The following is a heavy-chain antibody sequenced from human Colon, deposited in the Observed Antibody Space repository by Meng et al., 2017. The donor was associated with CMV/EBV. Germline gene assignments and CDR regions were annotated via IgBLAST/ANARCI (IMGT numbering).Heavy chain of an antibody. CDR2: INPNSGNT. Sequence: ASVKVSCKASGYTFTSYDINWVRQATGQGLEWMGWINPNSGNTGYAQKFQGRVTMTRNTSISTAYMELRSLRSEDTAVYYCARMFAASSGWFDPWGQGTLVTVSS. J-gene: IGHJ5*02. CDR3: ARMFAASSGWFDP. D-gene: IGHD6-6*01. CDR1: GYTFTSYD. V-gene: IGHV1-8*01.